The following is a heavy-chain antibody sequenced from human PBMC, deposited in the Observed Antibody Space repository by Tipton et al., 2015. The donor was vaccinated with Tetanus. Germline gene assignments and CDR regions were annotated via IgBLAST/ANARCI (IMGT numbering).Heavy chain of an antibody. CDR2: IKQDGSGK. D-gene: IGHD4-23*01. J-gene: IGHJ6*02. Sequence: SLRLSCAASGFTFSSYWMSWVRQAPGKGLEWVANIKQDGSGKYYVDSVKGRFTISRDNAKNSLYLQMNSLRAEDTAVYYCARLNGGWLNYYYYGMDVWGQGTTVTVSS. CDR3: ARLNGGWLNYYYYGMDV. CDR1: GFTFSSYW. V-gene: IGHV3-7*01.